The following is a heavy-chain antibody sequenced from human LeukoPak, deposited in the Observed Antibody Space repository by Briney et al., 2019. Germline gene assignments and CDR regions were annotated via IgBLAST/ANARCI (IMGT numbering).Heavy chain of an antibody. CDR3: ARSRVAGPYYYYYMDV. J-gene: IGHJ6*03. Sequence: GGSLRLSCAASGFTFSSYGMHWVRQAPGKGLEWVANIKQDGSEKYYVDSVKGRFTISRDNAKNSLYLQMNSLRAEDTAVYYCARSRVAGPYYYYYMDVWGKGTTVTVSS. CDR2: IKQDGSEK. CDR1: GFTFSSYG. V-gene: IGHV3-7*01. D-gene: IGHD6-19*01.